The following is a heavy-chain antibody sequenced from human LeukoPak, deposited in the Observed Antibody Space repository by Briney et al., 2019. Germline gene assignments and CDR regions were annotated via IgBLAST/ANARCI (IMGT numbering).Heavy chain of an antibody. Sequence: SETLSLTCTVSGGSITSSSYYWGWIRQPPGKGLEWIGSISYSGSTYYNPSLKSRVTISVDTSKNQFSLKLSSVTAADTAVYYCALESHDAFDIWGQGTMVTVSS. D-gene: IGHD5-24*01. CDR1: GGSITSSSYY. CDR3: ALESHDAFDI. CDR2: ISYSGST. V-gene: IGHV4-39*01. J-gene: IGHJ3*02.